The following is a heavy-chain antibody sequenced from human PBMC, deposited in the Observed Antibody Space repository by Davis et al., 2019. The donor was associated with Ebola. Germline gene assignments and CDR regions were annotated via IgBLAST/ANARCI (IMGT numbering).Heavy chain of an antibody. D-gene: IGHD2/OR15-2a*01. CDR3: ARSANSDY. CDR1: GYTFTNYG. V-gene: IGHV1-18*01. CDR2: IITYNGNT. J-gene: IGHJ4*02. Sequence: ASVKVSCKASGYTFTNYGINWVRQAPGQGLEWMGWIITYNGNTNYAQKFQDRVTLTTDTSTSTAYMELRSLRSDDTAVYNCARSANSDYWGQGTLVTVSS.